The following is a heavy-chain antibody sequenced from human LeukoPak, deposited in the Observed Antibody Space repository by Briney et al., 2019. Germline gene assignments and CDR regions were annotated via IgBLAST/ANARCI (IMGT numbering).Heavy chain of an antibody. Sequence: GGSLRLSSAASGFTFSSYAMSWVRQAPGKGLEWVSAISGSGGSTYYADSVKGRFTISRDNSKNTLYLQMNSLRAEDTAVYYCARGGGNTRFDYWGQGTLVTVSS. CDR2: ISGSGGST. CDR1: GFTFSSYA. J-gene: IGHJ4*02. V-gene: IGHV3-23*01. CDR3: ARGGGNTRFDY. D-gene: IGHD3-10*01.